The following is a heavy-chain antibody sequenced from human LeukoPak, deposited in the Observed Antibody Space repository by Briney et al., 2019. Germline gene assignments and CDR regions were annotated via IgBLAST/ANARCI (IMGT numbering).Heavy chain of an antibody. CDR2: VSGKSRAI. Sequence: LPGGSLRLSCAASGFTFSDYGINWVRQAPGKGLEWLSFVSGKSRAIYYADSVKGRFTISRDNAKNTLYLQMNSLRAEDTAVYYCAREDILAEYYRSPSGGLDVWGQGTTVTVSS. V-gene: IGHV3-48*04. J-gene: IGHJ6*02. D-gene: IGHD3-9*01. CDR1: GFTFSDYG. CDR3: AREDILAEYYRSPSGGLDV.